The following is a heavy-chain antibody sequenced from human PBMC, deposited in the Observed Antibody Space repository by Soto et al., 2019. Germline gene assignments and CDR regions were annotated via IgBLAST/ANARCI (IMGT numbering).Heavy chain of an antibody. V-gene: IGHV4-30-4*01. CDR3: AREKQLDEYYFDY. Sequence: TVSGGSISSGDYYWSWIRQPPGKGLEWIGYIYYSGSTYYNPSLKSRVTISVDTSKNQFSLKLSSVTAADTAVYYCAREKQLDEYYFDYWGQGTLVTVSS. CDR1: GGSISSGDYY. D-gene: IGHD6-6*01. J-gene: IGHJ4*02. CDR2: IYYSGST.